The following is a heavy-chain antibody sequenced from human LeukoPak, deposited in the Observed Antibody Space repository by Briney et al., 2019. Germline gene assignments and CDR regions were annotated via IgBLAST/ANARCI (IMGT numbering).Heavy chain of an antibody. CDR3: ARTDGYSYGYVFDY. CDR1: GGSISGYY. Sequence: SETLSLTCTVSGGSISGYYWSWIRQPPGKGLEWIGYIYYSGSTNYNPSLKSRVTISVDTSKNQFSLKLSSVTAADTAVYYCARTDGYSYGYVFDYWGQGTLVTVSS. V-gene: IGHV4-59*08. D-gene: IGHD5-18*01. J-gene: IGHJ4*02. CDR2: IYYSGST.